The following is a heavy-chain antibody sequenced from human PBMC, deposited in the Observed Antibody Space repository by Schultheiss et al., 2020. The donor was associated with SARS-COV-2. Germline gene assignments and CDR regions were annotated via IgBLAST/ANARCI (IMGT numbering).Heavy chain of an antibody. CDR3: AREKGAVAGVFDY. CDR2: IYNSGST. V-gene: IGHV4-39*07. Sequence: SETLSLTCTVSGVSISSTSYYWGWIRQTPGKGLEWIGSIYNSGSTNYNPSLKSRVTMSVDTSKNQFSLKLSSVTAADTAVYYCAREKGAVAGVFDYWGQGTLVTVSS. D-gene: IGHD6-19*01. CDR1: GVSISSTSYY. J-gene: IGHJ4*02.